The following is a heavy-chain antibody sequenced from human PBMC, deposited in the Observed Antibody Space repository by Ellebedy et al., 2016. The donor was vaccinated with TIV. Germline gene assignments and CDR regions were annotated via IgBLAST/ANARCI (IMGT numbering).Heavy chain of an antibody. Sequence: AASVKVSCKASGYTFTSYAISWVRQAPGHGLEGMGWISAYNGNTNYAQKFQDRVTMTTDTSTSTAYMELRSLRSDDTAVYYCARSGGDFYYYALDVWGQGATVTVSS. CDR1: GYTFTSYA. D-gene: IGHD2-15*01. J-gene: IGHJ6*02. CDR3: ARSGGDFYYYALDV. V-gene: IGHV1-18*01. CDR2: ISAYNGNT.